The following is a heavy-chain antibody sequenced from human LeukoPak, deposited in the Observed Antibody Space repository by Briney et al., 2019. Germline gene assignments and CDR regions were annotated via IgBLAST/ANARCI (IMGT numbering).Heavy chain of an antibody. Sequence: ASVKVSCKASGGTFSSYAINWVRQATGQGLEWMGWMNPNSGNTGYAQKFQGRVTMTRNTSISTAYMELSSLRSEDTAVYYCARGLVPGYSSGWYNYYGMDVWGQGTTVTVSS. J-gene: IGHJ6*02. CDR3: ARGLVPGYSSGWYNYYGMDV. D-gene: IGHD6-19*01. V-gene: IGHV1-8*02. CDR1: GGTFSSYA. CDR2: MNPNSGNT.